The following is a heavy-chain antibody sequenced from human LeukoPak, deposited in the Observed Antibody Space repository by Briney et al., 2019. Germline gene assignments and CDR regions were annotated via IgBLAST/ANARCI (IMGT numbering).Heavy chain of an antibody. J-gene: IGHJ6*02. Sequence: ASVKVSCKASGYTFTGYYMHWVRQAPGQGLEWMGWINPNSGGTHYAQKFQGRVTMTRDTSISTAYMELSRLRSDDTAVYYCARGDSSGWYFYYYGMDVWGQGTTVTVSS. CDR3: ARGDSSGWYFYYYGMDV. CDR1: GYTFTGYY. D-gene: IGHD6-19*01. CDR2: INPNSGGT. V-gene: IGHV1-2*02.